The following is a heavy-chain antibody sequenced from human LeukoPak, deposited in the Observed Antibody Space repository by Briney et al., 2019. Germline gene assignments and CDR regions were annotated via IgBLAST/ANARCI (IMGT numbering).Heavy chain of an antibody. J-gene: IGHJ6*02. CDR3: ASVYCGGDCYSQIPYYYYGIDV. D-gene: IGHD2-21*02. V-gene: IGHV1-2*02. CDR1: GYTFTGYY. CDR2: INPNSGGT. Sequence: ASVKVSCKASGYTFTGYYMHWVRQAPGQGLEWMGWINPNSGGTNYAQKFQGRVTMTRDTSISTAYMELSRLRSDDTAVYYCASVYCGGDCYSQIPYYYYGIDVWGQGTTVTVSS.